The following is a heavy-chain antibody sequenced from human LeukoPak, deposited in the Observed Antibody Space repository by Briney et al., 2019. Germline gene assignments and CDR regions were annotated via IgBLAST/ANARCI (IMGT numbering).Heavy chain of an antibody. J-gene: IGHJ6*02. Sequence: PGGSLRLSCAASGFTFSSYGMHWVRQAPGKGLEWVAVIWYDGSNKYYADSVKGRFTISRDNSKNTLYLQMNSLRAEDTAVYYCARDRRAYYDFWSGYSLYGMDVWGQGTTVTVSS. CDR1: GFTFSSYG. CDR2: IWYDGSNK. CDR3: ARDRRAYYDFWSGYSLYGMDV. D-gene: IGHD3-3*01. V-gene: IGHV3-33*01.